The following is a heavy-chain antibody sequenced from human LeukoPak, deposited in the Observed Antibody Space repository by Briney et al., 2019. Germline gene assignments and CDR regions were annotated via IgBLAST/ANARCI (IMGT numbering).Heavy chain of an antibody. CDR2: ISGTTSSI. D-gene: IGHD6-19*01. V-gene: IGHV3-11*04. CDR3: ARDMGSGWSHGY. Sequence: GGSLRLSCAASGFTFSDYYMSWIRQAPGKGLEWVSYISGTTSSIYYADSVKGRFTISRDNAKNSLYLQIDSLRAEDTAVYYCARDMGSGWSHGYWGQGTLVIVSS. J-gene: IGHJ4*02. CDR1: GFTFSDYY.